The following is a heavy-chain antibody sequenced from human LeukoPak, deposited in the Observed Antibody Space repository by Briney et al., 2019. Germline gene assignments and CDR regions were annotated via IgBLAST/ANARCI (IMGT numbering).Heavy chain of an antibody. V-gene: IGHV3-23*01. CDR1: GFIFSNYA. CDR2: ITGSGDST. J-gene: IGHJ4*02. D-gene: IGHD3-9*01. Sequence: GGSLRLSCAASGFIFSNYAMSWVRQAPGKGLEWVSAITGSGDSTYYADSVKGRFTISRDNSKNTLYVEMNTLRAEDTAVYYCAKWGDYDILTGYYVPDCWSQGTLVTVSS. CDR3: AKWGDYDILTGYYVPDC.